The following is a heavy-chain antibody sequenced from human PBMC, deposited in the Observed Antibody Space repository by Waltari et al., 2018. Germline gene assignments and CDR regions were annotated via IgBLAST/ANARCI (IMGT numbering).Heavy chain of an antibody. CDR3: ASTQLSNWGRIDY. D-gene: IGHD7-27*01. V-gene: IGHV4-59*01. CDR2: IYYSGST. J-gene: IGHJ4*02. CDR1: GGPISSYS. Sequence: QVQLQESGPGLVKPSETLSLTCTVSGGPISSYSWRWIRPPPGKGLEWIGYIYYSGSTNYNPSLKSRVTISVDTSKNQFSLKLSSVTAADTAVYYCASTQLSNWGRIDYWGQGTLVTVSS.